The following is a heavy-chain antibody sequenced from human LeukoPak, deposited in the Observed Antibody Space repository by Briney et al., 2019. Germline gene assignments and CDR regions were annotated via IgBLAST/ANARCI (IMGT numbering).Heavy chain of an antibody. CDR2: ISSSSSHI. J-gene: IGHJ1*01. D-gene: IGHD2-15*01. Sequence: GGSLRLSCAASGFTFSSYAMSWVRQAPGKGLEWVSSISSSSSHIYYADSVKGRFTISRDNAKNSLYLQMNSLRAEDTAVYYCARYIGLDWGQGTLVTVSS. V-gene: IGHV3-21*01. CDR3: ARYIGLD. CDR1: GFTFSSYA.